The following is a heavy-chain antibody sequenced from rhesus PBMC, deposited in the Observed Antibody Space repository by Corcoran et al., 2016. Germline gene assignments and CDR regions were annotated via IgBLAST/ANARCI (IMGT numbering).Heavy chain of an antibody. V-gene: IGHV4-80*01. D-gene: IGHD4-4*01. J-gene: IGHJ4*01. Sequence: QVQLQESGPGLVTPPETLSLTCAVSGASISSYGRSWIRQPPGKGLEWIGEIFGNSGNSYYNPSLKSRVIISKDASKNQFSLKLSSVTAADTAVYYCARSGYGSGGVYWGQGILVTVSS. CDR2: IFGNSGNS. CDR3: ARSGYGSGGVY. CDR1: GASISSYG.